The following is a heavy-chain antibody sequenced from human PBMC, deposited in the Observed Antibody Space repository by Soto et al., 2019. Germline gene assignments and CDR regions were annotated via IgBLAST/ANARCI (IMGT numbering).Heavy chain of an antibody. V-gene: IGHV4-4*02. CDR3: ARGSSFRGDFDI. Sequence: SETLSLTCGVSGGSVISSSWWTWLRQSPGKGMEWIGEIYHAGSPNYNPSFQSRVIISLDKSKNNFSLRLTSVTAADAAIYYCARGSSFRGDFDIWGQGTTVTVSS. D-gene: IGHD2-21*01. J-gene: IGHJ3*02. CDR1: GGSVISSSW. CDR2: IYHAGSP.